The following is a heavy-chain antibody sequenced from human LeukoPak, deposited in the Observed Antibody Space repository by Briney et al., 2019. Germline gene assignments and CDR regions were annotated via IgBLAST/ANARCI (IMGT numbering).Heavy chain of an antibody. CDR3: ARDRATAAALAANWYFDL. CDR2: IGTDADT. V-gene: IGHV3-13*01. J-gene: IGHJ2*01. Sequence: GGSLRLSCVASGFTFSRYDMHWLRQATGKSLEWVSAIGTDADTFYPDSVKGRFTISRDKAKNSVYLQMNSLEAGDTAVYYCARDRATAAALAANWYFDLWGRGTLVTVSS. CDR1: GFTFSRYD. D-gene: IGHD6-25*01.